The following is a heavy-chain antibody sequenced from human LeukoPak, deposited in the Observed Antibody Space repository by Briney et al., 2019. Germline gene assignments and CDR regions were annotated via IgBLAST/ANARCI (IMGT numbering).Heavy chain of an antibody. CDR2: ISAYNGNT. V-gene: IGHV1-18*04. CDR3: ARDHITMVRGVNDY. D-gene: IGHD3-10*01. Sequence: ASVKVSCKASGYTFTSYSISWVRQAPGQGLEWMGWISAYNGNTNYAQKLQGRVTMTTDTSTSTAYMELRSLRSDDTAVYYCARDHITMVRGVNDYWGQGTLVTVSS. CDR1: GYTFTSYS. J-gene: IGHJ4*02.